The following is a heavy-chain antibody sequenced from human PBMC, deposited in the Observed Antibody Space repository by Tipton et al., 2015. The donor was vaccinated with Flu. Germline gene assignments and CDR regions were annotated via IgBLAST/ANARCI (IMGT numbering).Heavy chain of an antibody. Sequence: TLSLTCNVSGYSITTGYYWGWIRRPPGKGLEWIGSFYHSGITYYNPSLKSRVTISVDTSKNQFSLKLSSVTAADPAIYYCARRPYMSSSDLYAFDIWGQGTMVTVSS. D-gene: IGHD6-6*01. J-gene: IGHJ3*02. CDR1: GYSITTGYY. V-gene: IGHV4-38-2*02. CDR2: FYHSGIT. CDR3: ARRPYMSSSDLYAFDI.